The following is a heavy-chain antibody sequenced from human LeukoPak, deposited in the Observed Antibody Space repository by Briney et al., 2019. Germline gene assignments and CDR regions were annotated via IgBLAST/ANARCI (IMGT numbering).Heavy chain of an antibody. J-gene: IGHJ4*02. CDR1: GFIFSSSA. Sequence: GGSLRLSCAASGFIFSSSAMSWVRQAPGKGLEWVSAIGGRDGSTYYADSVKGRFTISRDNSKNTLYVQMNSLRAEDTAVYYCAKGHYYGSGSLDYWGQGTLVTVSS. V-gene: IGHV3-23*01. CDR3: AKGHYYGSGSLDY. D-gene: IGHD3-10*01. CDR2: IGGRDGST.